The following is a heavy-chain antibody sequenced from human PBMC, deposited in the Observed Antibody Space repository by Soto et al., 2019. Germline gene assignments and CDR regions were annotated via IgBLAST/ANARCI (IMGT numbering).Heavy chain of an antibody. D-gene: IGHD5-18*01. V-gene: IGHV4-59*01. CDR2: IYYSGST. J-gene: IGHJ4*02. Sequence: TSETLSLTCSVSGGSISSYYWGWIRQPPGKGLEWIGYIYYSGSTNYNPSLKSRVTISVDTSKNQFSLKLSSVTAADTAVYYCARGRGDTAMAWYYWGQGTLVTVSS. CDR3: ARGRGDTAMAWYY. CDR1: GGSISSYY.